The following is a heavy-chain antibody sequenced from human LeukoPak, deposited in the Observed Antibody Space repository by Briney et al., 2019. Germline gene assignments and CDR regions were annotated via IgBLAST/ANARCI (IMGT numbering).Heavy chain of an antibody. V-gene: IGHV3-23*01. CDR2: IRGSGGST. D-gene: IGHD5-12*01. Sequence: GGSLRLSCAASGFTFSSCAMSWVRQAPGKGLEWVSGIRGSGGSTYYADSVKGRFTISRDNSKNTLYQQMNSLRVEDTARFYCAKETGYSGYDYGDYWGQGTLVTVSS. CDR1: GFTFSSCA. J-gene: IGHJ4*02. CDR3: AKETGYSGYDYGDY.